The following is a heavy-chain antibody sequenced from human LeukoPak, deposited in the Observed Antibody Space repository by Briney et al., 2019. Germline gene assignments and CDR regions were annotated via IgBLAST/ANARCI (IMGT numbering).Heavy chain of an antibody. CDR2: FDPEDGET. D-gene: IGHD2-2*01. CDR1: GYTLTELS. V-gene: IGHV1-24*01. CDR3: ATRQDIVVVPAAQRLMDYYYYYMDV. Sequence: ASVKVSCKVSGYTLTELSMHWVRQAPGKGLEWMGGFDPEDGETIYARKFQGRVTMTEDTSTDTAYMELSSLRSEDTAVYYCATRQDIVVVPAAQRLMDYYYYYMDVWGKGTTVTVSS. J-gene: IGHJ6*03.